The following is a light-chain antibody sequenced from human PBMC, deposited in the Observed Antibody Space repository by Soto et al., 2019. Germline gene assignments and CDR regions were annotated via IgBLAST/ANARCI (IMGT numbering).Light chain of an antibody. CDR1: SSNIGNNP. J-gene: IGLJ1*01. CDR3: AAWDDSLNAL. CDR2: IND. V-gene: IGLV1-44*01. Sequence: QSVLTQPPSVSAAPGQKVTISSSGSSSNIGNNPVNWYQQLPGAAPKLLIYINDQRPSGVPDRFSGSKSGTSASLAISGLQPEDEADYYCAAWDDSLNALFGTGTKVTVL.